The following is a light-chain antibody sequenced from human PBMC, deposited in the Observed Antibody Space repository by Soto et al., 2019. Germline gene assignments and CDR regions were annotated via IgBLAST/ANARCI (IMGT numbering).Light chain of an antibody. CDR2: DAS. J-gene: IGKJ1*01. CDR3: QQYNSYSWT. CDR1: QTISTW. Sequence: DIQVTQSHSTLSASVGDRFTITCRASQTISTWMAWYQQKPGKAPKLLIYDASSLESGVPSRFSGSGSGTEFTLTISSLQPDDFATYYCQQYNSYSWTFGQGTKVDIK. V-gene: IGKV1-5*01.